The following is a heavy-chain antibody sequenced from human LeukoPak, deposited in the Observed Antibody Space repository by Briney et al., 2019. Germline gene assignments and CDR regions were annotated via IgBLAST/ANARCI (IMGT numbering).Heavy chain of an antibody. J-gene: IGHJ4*02. D-gene: IGHD6-19*01. Sequence: PSETLSLTCTVSGGSISSGGYYWSWIRQSPGKGLEWIGSISYIGNTQYNASLRSRVTISVDTSKNHFSLQLSSVTAADTAVYYCARRMTTSGYFDYWGQGTLVTVSS. CDR3: ARRMTTSGYFDY. V-gene: IGHV4-31*03. CDR1: GGSISSGGYY. CDR2: ISYIGNT.